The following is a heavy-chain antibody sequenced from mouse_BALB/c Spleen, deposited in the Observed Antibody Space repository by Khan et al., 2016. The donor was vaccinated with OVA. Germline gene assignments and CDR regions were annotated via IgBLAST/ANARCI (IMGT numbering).Heavy chain of an antibody. J-gene: IGHJ3*01. CDR1: GYTFTDYY. CDR2: IYPGIGNT. Sequence: QVRLQQSGAELARPGASVELSCKASGYTFTDYYLNWVRQRTGQGLEWIGDIYPGIGNTYYNEKFKGKATLTAAKSSSTAYMQLSSLTSEDSAVYFCARSGTGSFLYWGQGTLVTVSA. CDR3: ARSGTGSFLY. V-gene: IGHV1-77*01. D-gene: IGHD4-1*01.